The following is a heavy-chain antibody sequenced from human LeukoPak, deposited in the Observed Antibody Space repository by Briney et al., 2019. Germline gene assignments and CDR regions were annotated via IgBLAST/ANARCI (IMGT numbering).Heavy chain of an antibody. CDR3: ARAQIAVAGLYYFDY. J-gene: IGHJ4*01. V-gene: IGHV6-1*01. D-gene: IGHD6-19*01. CDR2: TYYGSKWYN. CDR1: GDSVSSNSAA. Sequence: SQTLSLTCAISGDSVSSNSAAWNWIRQSPSRGLEWLGRTYYGSKWYNDYAVSVKSRITVTPDTSMNQFSLQLYSVTPDDTAVYYCARAQIAVAGLYYFDYWGQGTPVTVSS.